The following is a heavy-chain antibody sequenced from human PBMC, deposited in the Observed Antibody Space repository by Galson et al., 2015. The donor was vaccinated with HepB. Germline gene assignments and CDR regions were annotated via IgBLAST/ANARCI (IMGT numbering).Heavy chain of an antibody. D-gene: IGHD1-1*01. V-gene: IGHV4-4*02. CDR1: GDSISSSNW. J-gene: IGHJ6*03. Sequence: ETLSLTCAVSGDSISSSNWWSWVRQPPGKGLEWIGEMYHSGRPTYNPSLKSRVTISVDKSKNQFSLKLSSVTAADTAVYYCARVGNPWNDYYYLDVWGNGTTVIVSS. CDR2: MYHSGRP. CDR3: ARVGNPWNDYYYLDV.